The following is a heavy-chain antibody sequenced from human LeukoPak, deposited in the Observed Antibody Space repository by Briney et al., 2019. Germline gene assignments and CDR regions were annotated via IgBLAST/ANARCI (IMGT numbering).Heavy chain of an antibody. J-gene: IGHJ4*02. Sequence: GGSLRLSCAASGFTFSSYGISWVRQAPGKGLEWVSAISPSHGSTYYADSEKGRFTISRDNSKNTLYLQMNSLRAEDTAVYYCAKGHGSSWSIFDYWGQETLVTVSS. CDR2: ISPSHGST. D-gene: IGHD6-13*01. CDR3: AKGHGSSWSIFDY. CDR1: GFTFSSYG. V-gene: IGHV3-23*01.